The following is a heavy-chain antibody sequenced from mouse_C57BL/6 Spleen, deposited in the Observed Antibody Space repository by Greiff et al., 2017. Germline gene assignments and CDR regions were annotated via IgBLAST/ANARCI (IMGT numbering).Heavy chain of an antibody. J-gene: IGHJ3*01. V-gene: IGHV1-61*01. Sequence: QVQLQQSGAELVRPGSSVKLSCTASGYTFTSYWMDWVKQRPGQGLEWIGNIYPSDSDTHYKQKFKDKATLTVDKSSSTAYMQLSSLTAEDSAVYDCAREYYYGSSYFAYWGQGTLVTVSA. CDR2: IYPSDSDT. CDR1: GYTFTSYW. D-gene: IGHD1-1*01. CDR3: AREYYYGSSYFAY.